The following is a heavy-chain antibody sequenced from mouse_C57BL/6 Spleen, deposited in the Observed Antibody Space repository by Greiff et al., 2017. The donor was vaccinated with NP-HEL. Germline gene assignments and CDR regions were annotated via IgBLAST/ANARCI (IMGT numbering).Heavy chain of an antibody. CDR3: ARDYGSSYDFDD. D-gene: IGHD1-1*01. CDR1: GFNIKDYY. J-gene: IGHJ2*01. CDR2: IDPEDGAT. V-gene: IGHV14-2*01. Sequence: EVKLLESGAELVKPGASVKLSCTASGFNIKDYYMHWVKQRTEQGLEWIGRIDPEDGATKYAPKFQGKATITADTSSNTAYLQLSSLTSEDTAVYYCARDYGSSYDFDDWGQGTTLTVSS.